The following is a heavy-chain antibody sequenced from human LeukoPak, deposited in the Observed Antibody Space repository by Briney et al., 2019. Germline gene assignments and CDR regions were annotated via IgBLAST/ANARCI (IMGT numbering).Heavy chain of an antibody. D-gene: IGHD2-15*01. CDR3: ARLGYCSGGSCYVDY. J-gene: IGHJ4*02. V-gene: IGHV4-34*01. CDR2: INHSGST. Sequence: SETLSLTCAVYGGSFSGYYWSWIRQPPGKGLEWIGEINHSGSTNYNPSLKSRVTISVDTSKNQFSLKLSSVTAADTAVYYCARLGYCSGGSCYVDYWGQGTLVTVSS. CDR1: GGSFSGYY.